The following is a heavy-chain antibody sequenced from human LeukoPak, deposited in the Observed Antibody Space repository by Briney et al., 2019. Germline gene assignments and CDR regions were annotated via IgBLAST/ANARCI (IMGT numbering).Heavy chain of an antibody. Sequence: GASVKVSCKASEYTFTTYDINWVRQATGQGLEWMGWMNPKSGNTGYVQKFQGRVTMTRNTSISTAYMELSSLRSEDTAVYYCARRNSAQRPPRTMDVWGQGTTVTVSS. CDR2: MNPKSGNT. CDR3: ARRNSAQRPPRTMDV. J-gene: IGHJ6*02. D-gene: IGHD6-25*01. CDR1: EYTFTTYD. V-gene: IGHV1-8*01.